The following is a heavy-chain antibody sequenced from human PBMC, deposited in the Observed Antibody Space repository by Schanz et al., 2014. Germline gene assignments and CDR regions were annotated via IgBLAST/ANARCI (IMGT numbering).Heavy chain of an antibody. CDR1: GFTVNTNY. V-gene: IGHV3-53*01. D-gene: IGHD2-15*01. CDR2: IASGGSHT. Sequence: EVQLVESGGGLIQPGGSLRLSCAVSGFTVNTNYMSWVRQAPGKGLEWVSTIASGGSHTFYADSVTGRFTISGDNSKNTLFLQMNNLRADDTATYYCAKGVVVVVAANYLDHWGPGTQVTVSS. CDR3: AKGVVVVVAANYLDH. J-gene: IGHJ4*02.